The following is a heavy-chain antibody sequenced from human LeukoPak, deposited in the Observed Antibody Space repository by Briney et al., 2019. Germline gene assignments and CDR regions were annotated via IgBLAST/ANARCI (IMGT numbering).Heavy chain of an antibody. V-gene: IGHV1-24*01. J-gene: IGHJ4*02. CDR1: GYTLTELS. Sequence: ASVKVSCKVSGYTLTELSMHWVRQAPGKGLEWVGGFDPEDGETIYAQKFQGRVTMTEDTSTDTAYMELSSLRSEDTAVYYCATGPERHSSGWYIGFDYWGQGTLVTVSS. CDR3: ATGPERHSSGWYIGFDY. D-gene: IGHD6-19*01. CDR2: FDPEDGET.